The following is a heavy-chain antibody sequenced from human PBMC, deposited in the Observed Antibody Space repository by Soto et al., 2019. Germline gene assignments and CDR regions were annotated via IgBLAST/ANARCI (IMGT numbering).Heavy chain of an antibody. CDR2: IYYSGST. D-gene: IGHD3-3*01. J-gene: IGHJ4*02. V-gene: IGHV4-31*03. CDR1: GGSISSGGYY. Sequence: QVQLQESGPGLVKPSQTLSLTCTVSGGSISSGGYYWSWIRQHPGKGLEWIGYIYYSGSTYYNPSLKSRVTLSVDTSKNPFSLKLSPVTAADTAVYYCARGLDPTPALFDYWGQGTLVTVSS. CDR3: ARGLDPTPALFDY.